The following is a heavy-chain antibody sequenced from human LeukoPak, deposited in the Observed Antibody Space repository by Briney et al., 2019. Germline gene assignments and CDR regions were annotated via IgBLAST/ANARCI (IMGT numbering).Heavy chain of an antibody. CDR3: ASDYYGSGSLYYFDY. CDR1: GFTVSSDF. V-gene: IGHV3-53*05. D-gene: IGHD3-10*01. CDR2: IHSGGDT. J-gene: IGHJ4*02. Sequence: GGSLRLSCAASGFTVSSDFMGWVRQPPGKGLEWVSIIHSGGDTYYADSVKGRFTISRDSSRTTLYLQMNSLRAEDTAVYYCASDYYGSGSLYYFDYWGQGTLVTVSS.